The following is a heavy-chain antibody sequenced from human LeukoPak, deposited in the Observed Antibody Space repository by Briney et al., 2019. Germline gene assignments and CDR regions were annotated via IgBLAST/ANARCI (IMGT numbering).Heavy chain of an antibody. CDR1: GFTFSSYS. J-gene: IGHJ4*02. D-gene: IGHD1-26*01. V-gene: IGHV3-21*01. CDR3: ARGRVESSAWEPDY. Sequence: GGSLRLSCAASGFTFSSYSMNWDRQAPGKGLEWVSSISSRSIDMYYADSVKGRFTVSRDNAKNSLHLQMNSLGAGDTAVYYCARGRVESSAWEPDYWGQGTLVTVSS. CDR2: ISSRSIDM.